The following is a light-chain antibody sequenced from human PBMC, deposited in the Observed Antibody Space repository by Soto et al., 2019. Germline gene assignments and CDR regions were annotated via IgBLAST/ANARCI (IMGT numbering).Light chain of an antibody. CDR3: CSFAKSDTLL. Sequence: QSVLTQPASLSGSPGQSITISCTGTSSDVGSYNLVSWYQQHPGKAPKLIIYDVNKRPSGASIRFSGSKSGNTASLTISGLQAEDEADYHCCSFAKSDTLLFGGGTQLTVL. V-gene: IGLV2-23*01. CDR2: DVN. J-gene: IGLJ7*01. CDR1: SSDVGSYNL.